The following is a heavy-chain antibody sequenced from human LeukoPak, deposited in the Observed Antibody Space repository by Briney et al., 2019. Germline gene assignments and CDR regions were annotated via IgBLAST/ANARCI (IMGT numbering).Heavy chain of an antibody. D-gene: IGHD6-6*01. CDR2: IYT. Sequence: GESLKISCKGSGYSFTSYWIGWVRQMPGKGLEWMGIIYTKYSPSFQGQVTISADKSISTAYLQWSSLKASDTAMYYCARHYAARLPGDYWGQGTLVTVSS. V-gene: IGHV5-51*01. J-gene: IGHJ4*02. CDR3: ARHYAARLPGDY. CDR1: GYSFTSYW.